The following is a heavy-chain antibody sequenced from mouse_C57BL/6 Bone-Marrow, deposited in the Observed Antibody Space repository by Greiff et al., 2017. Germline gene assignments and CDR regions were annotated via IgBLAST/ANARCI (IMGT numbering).Heavy chain of an antibody. CDR1: GYTFTSYW. CDR2: IDPSDSYT. D-gene: IGHD1-1*01. J-gene: IGHJ3*01. CDR3: ARSFYYYGSSPWFAY. Sequence: QVQLQQPGAELVMPGASVKLSCKASGYTFTSYWMHWVKQRPGQGLAWIGAIDPSDSYTNYNQTFKGKFTLTVGKSSITAYMQLSSLTSEDSAVYYCARSFYYYGSSPWFAYWGQGTLVTVSA. V-gene: IGHV1-69*01.